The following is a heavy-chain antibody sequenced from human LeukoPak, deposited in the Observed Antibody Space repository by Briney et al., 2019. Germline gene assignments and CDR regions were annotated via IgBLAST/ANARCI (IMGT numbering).Heavy chain of an antibody. D-gene: IGHD6-19*01. CDR3: ARERIAVAGLFDY. Sequence: SVKVSCKASGGTFSSYAISWVRQAPGQGLGWMGGIIPIFGTANYAQKFQGRVTITADESTSTAYMELSSLRSEDTAVYYCARERIAVAGLFDYWGQGTLVTVSS. V-gene: IGHV1-69*13. CDR2: IIPIFGTA. CDR1: GGTFSSYA. J-gene: IGHJ4*02.